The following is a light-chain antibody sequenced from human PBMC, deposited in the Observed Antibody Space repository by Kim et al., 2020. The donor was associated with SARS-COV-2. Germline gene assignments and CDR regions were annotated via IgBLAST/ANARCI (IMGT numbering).Light chain of an antibody. Sequence: QSFTITYTGTSIDVSGYNYVSWNQQPPGKAPRLIVYEVSKRPSGIPDRITGSRSANTASLTVSGLQAEDGADYYCRSYAGSNNLGVFGGGTQLAVL. CDR1: SIDVSGYNY. V-gene: IGLV2-8*01. J-gene: IGLJ3*02. CDR2: EVS. CDR3: RSYAGSNNLGV.